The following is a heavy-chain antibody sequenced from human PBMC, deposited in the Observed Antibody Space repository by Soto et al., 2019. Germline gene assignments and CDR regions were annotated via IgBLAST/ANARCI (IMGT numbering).Heavy chain of an antibody. CDR1: GDTFTDYY. CDR3: ARGGHVVVVIAALDY. V-gene: IGHV1-46*01. J-gene: IGHJ4*02. CDR2: VNPSGGHT. Sequence: QVQLVQSGAEVKKPGASVKVSCKASGDTFTDYYIHWVRQAPGQGLEWMGTVNPSGGHTTYAQHCLGRMTMTRDTSTSTLYMELTSLTSEDTAVYYCARGGHVVVVIAALDYWGQGTLVTVSS. D-gene: IGHD2-21*01.